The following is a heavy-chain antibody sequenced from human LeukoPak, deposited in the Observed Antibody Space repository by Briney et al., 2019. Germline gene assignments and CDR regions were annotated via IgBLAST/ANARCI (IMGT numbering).Heavy chain of an antibody. D-gene: IGHD4-17*01. Sequence: PGGSLRLSCAASGFTFDDYAMHWVRQGPGKGLEWVSLITGDGSSTYYADSVKGRFTIYRDNSKNSLYLQMNSLRTEDTALYYCAKSYGDFARALDYWGQGTLVTVSS. CDR1: GFTFDDYA. CDR3: AKSYGDFARALDY. V-gene: IGHV3-43*02. J-gene: IGHJ4*02. CDR2: ITGDGSST.